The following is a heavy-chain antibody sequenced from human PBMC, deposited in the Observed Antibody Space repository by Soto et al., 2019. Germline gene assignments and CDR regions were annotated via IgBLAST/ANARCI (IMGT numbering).Heavy chain of an antibody. CDR2: IYYTGFT. D-gene: IGHD6-13*01. V-gene: IGHV4-39*01. J-gene: IGHJ4*02. Sequence: SETLSLTCTVSGGSISDETHYWGCIRQPPGRGLEWIGTIYYTGFTYYNPSLKSRVTISVDTSKNQFSLNLNSVTAADTALYYCAYSSTPFDYWGQGTLVTVSS. CDR1: GGSISDETHY. CDR3: AYSSTPFDY.